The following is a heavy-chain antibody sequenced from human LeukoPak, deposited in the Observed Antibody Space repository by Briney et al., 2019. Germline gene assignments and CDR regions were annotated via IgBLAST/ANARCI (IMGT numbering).Heavy chain of an antibody. CDR1: GYTFTSYG. CDR2: VSAYSGNT. CDR3: ARDKDPRYYYYYYMDV. V-gene: IGHV1-18*01. Sequence: GASVKVSCKASGYTFTSYGISWVRQAPGQGLEWMGWVSAYSGNTNYAQKLQGRVTMTTDTSTSTAYMELRSLRSDDTAVYYCARDKDPRYYYYYYMDVWGKGTTVTVSS. J-gene: IGHJ6*03.